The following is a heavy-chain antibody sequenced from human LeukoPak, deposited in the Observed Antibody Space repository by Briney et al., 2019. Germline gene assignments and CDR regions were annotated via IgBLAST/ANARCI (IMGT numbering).Heavy chain of an antibody. D-gene: IGHD4-17*01. CDR3: ASLYGDYGGFDY. J-gene: IGHJ4*02. Sequence: SETLSLTCAVSGGSISSSNWWSWVRQPPGKGLEWIGEIYHSGSTNYNPSLKSRVTISVDKSKNQFSLKLSSVTAADTAVYYCASLYGDYGGFDYWGQGTLVTVSS. V-gene: IGHV4-4*02. CDR2: IYHSGST. CDR1: GGSISSSNW.